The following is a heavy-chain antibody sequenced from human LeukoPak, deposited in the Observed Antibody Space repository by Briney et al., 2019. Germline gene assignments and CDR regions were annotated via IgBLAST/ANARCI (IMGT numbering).Heavy chain of an antibody. CDR1: GGSFSGYH. D-gene: IGHD3-22*01. CDR3: ARGRHDITMIVVVMTTVSYYLDV. V-gene: IGHV4-34*01. J-gene: IGHJ6*03. Sequence: SETLSLTCAVYGGSFSGYHWTWIRQSPGKGLEWIGDINPSGSTYYNPSLKSRLTISVDTSKNQFSLKLRSVTAADTAVYYCARGRHDITMIVVVMTTVSYYLDVWGKGTTVTVS. CDR2: INPSGST.